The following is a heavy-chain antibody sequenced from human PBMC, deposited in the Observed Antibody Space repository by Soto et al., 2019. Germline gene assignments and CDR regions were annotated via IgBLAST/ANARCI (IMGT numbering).Heavy chain of an antibody. D-gene: IGHD1-26*01. CDR2: IFYSGHL. V-gene: IGHV4-59*01. CDR3: AREGGGYRFDY. CDR1: GTSFGTYY. Sequence: QVRLQESGPGLVKPSETLSLTCAVSGTSFGTYYWSWIRQPPGKGLEWIGYIFYSGHLKYNPSLKSRLTKPVNPPKNQFSLGLTFVTPADTAVYCCAREGGGYRFDYWGQGALVTVSS. J-gene: IGHJ4*02.